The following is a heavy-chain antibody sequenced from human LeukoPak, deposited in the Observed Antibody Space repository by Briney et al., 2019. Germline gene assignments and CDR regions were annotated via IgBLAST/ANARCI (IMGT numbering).Heavy chain of an antibody. J-gene: IGHJ4*02. D-gene: IGHD5-24*01. CDR3: ARLEGAQFSFDY. V-gene: IGHV4-39*01. Sequence: SETLSLTCTVSGGSISSSSYYWGWIRQPPGRGLEWIGSIYYSGNTYYNPSLKSRVTISVDTSKNQFSLKVTSVTAADTAVYYCARLEGAQFSFDYWGQGTLVTVSS. CDR2: IYYSGNT. CDR1: GGSISSSSYY.